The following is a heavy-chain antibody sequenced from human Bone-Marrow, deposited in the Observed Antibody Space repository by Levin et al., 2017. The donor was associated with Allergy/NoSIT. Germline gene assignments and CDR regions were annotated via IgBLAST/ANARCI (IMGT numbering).Heavy chain of an antibody. CDR3: AKDLDSSWYPDFDY. J-gene: IGHJ4*02. Sequence: GGSLRLSCAASGFTFGSYGMHWVRQAPGKGLEWVAAISYDGSNKYYEDSVKGRFTISRDKSKNTLYLQMNSLRAEDTAVYYCAKDLDSSWYPDFDYWGQGTLVTVSS. CDR1: GFTFGSYG. V-gene: IGHV3-30*18. CDR2: ISYDGSNK. D-gene: IGHD6-13*01.